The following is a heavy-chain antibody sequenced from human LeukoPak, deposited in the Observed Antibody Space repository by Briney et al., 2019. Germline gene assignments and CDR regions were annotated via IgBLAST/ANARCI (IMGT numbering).Heavy chain of an antibody. CDR3: ARAKYDFWSGYYTWWFDP. V-gene: IGHV4-59*01. J-gene: IGHJ5*02. D-gene: IGHD3-3*01. CDR2: IYYSGST. Sequence: SETLSLTCTVSGGSISSYYWSWIRQPPGKGLEWIGYIYYSGSTNHNPSLKSRVTISVDTSKNQFSLKLSSVTAADTAVYYCARAKYDFWSGYYTWWFDPWGQGTLVTVSS. CDR1: GGSISSYY.